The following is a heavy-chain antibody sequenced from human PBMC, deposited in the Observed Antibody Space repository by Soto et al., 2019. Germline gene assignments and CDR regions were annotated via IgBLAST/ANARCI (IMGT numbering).Heavy chain of an antibody. J-gene: IGHJ6*02. CDR3: ARAGLPDIVVVPAIRPFYYGMDV. CDR1: GVSITSGSDS. CDR2: ICQSETT. D-gene: IGHD2-2*01. V-gene: IGHV4-30-2*01. Sequence: SETLCLTCAVSGVSITSGSDSWSWVRQPPRKGLEWIGYICQSETTYYTPSLTSRVTMSVDRSKNQFSLRLSSVTAADTAVYYCARAGLPDIVVVPAIRPFYYGMDVWGQGTTVT.